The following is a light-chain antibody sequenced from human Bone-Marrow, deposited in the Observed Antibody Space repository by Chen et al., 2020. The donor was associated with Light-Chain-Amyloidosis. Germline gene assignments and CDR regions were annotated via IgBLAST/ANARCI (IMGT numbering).Light chain of an antibody. J-gene: IGLJ2*01. V-gene: IGLV3-25*03. CDR2: RDT. CDR3: QSADSSGTYEVI. CDR1: DLPTKY. Sequence: SYELTQPHSVSVSPGKTARITCSGDDLPTKYAYWYQQKPGQAPVLVIHRDTERPSGISERFSGSSSWTTATLTISGIQAEDKADYHCQSADSSGTYEVIFGGGTKLTVL.